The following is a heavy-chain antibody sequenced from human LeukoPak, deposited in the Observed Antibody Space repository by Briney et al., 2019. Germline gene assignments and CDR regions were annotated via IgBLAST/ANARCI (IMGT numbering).Heavy chain of an antibody. CDR3: ASFPYCSSTNCSSP. CDR2: ISSSSSYT. J-gene: IGHJ5*02. CDR1: GSTFSDYY. V-gene: IGHV3-11*03. Sequence: GGSLRLTCAASGSTFSDYYMSWIRQAPGKGLEWVSYISSSSSYTNYADSVKGRFTISRDNAKNSLYLQMNSLRAEDTAVYYCASFPYCSSTNCSSPWGQGTLVTVSS. D-gene: IGHD2-2*01.